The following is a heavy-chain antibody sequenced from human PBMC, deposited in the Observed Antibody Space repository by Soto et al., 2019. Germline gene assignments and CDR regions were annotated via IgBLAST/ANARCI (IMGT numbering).Heavy chain of an antibody. V-gene: IGHV5-10-1*01. CDR3: ALGGYSYGHYYFDY. CDR2: IDPSDSYT. Sequence: PGESLKISCQGSGYSFTSYWISWVRQMPGKGLEWMGRIDPSDSYTNYSPSFQGHVTISADKSISTAYLQWSSLKASDTAMYYCALGGYSYGHYYFDYWGQGTLVTVSS. CDR1: GYSFTSYW. J-gene: IGHJ4*02. D-gene: IGHD5-18*01.